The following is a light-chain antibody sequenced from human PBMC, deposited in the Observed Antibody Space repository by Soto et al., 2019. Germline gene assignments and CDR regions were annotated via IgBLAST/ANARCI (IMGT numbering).Light chain of an antibody. J-gene: IGKJ2*01. CDR1: QSISSW. V-gene: IGKV1-5*03. CDR3: QQYNSYSYT. Sequence: DIQMTQSPSTLSASVGDRVTITCRASQSISSWLAWYQQKPGKAPKLLIYKASSSESGVPLRFSGSGSGTEFTLTISSLQPDDFATYYCQQYNSYSYTCGQGTKLEIK. CDR2: KAS.